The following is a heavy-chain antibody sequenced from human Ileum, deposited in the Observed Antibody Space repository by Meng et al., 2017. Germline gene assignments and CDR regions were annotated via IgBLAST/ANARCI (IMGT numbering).Heavy chain of an antibody. CDR3: ARAYCSGGSCSFDY. CDR2: INAGNGNT. J-gene: IGHJ4*02. V-gene: IGHV1-3*05. D-gene: IGHD2-15*01. Sequence: VQCGQAGAGEKKPGVSVKVSCKASGYTFTSYAMHWVRQAPGQRLEWMGWINAGNGNTKYSQKFQGRVTITRDTSASTAYMELSSLRSEDTAVYYCARAYCSGGSCSFDYWGQGTLVTVSS. CDR1: GYTFTSYA.